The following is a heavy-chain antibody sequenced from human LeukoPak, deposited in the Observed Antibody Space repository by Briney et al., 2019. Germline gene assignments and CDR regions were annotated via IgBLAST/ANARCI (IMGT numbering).Heavy chain of an antibody. J-gene: IGHJ5*02. CDR2: MNPNSGNT. Sequence: RGASVKVSCKASGYTFTSYDINWVRQATGQGLEWMGWMNPNSGNTGYAQKFQGRVTMTRNTSISTAYMELSSLRSEGTAVYYCARRTSSWSLWFDPWGQGTLVTVSS. CDR3: ARRTSSWSLWFDP. CDR1: GYTFTSYD. V-gene: IGHV1-8*01. D-gene: IGHD6-13*01.